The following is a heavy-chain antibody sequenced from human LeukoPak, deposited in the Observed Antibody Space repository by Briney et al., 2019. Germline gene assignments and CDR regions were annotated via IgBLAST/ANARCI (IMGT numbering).Heavy chain of an antibody. CDR1: GGSISSSGYY. V-gene: IGHV4-39*01. CDR2: FYYSGST. D-gene: IGHD3-22*01. CDR3: ARRIYYDTTGYQYFFDY. Sequence: PSETLSLTCTVSGGSISSSGYYWGWIRQPPGKGLEWIGSFYYSGSTYCNPSLNSRVTISVDTSKNQFSLKLTSVTAADTALYYCARRIYYDTTGYQYFFDYWGQGTLVTVSS. J-gene: IGHJ4*02.